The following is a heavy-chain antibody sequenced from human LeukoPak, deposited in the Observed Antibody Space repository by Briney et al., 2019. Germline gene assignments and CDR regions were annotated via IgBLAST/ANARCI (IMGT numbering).Heavy chain of an antibody. CDR3: ARTAALWFGELH. Sequence: ASVKASCKASGGTFSSYAINWVRQAPGQGLEWMGGIIPIFGTANYAQKFQGRVTITADESTSTAYMELSSLRSEDTAVYYCARTAALWFGELHWGQGTLVTVSS. D-gene: IGHD3-10*01. CDR1: GGTFSSYA. CDR2: IIPIFGTA. J-gene: IGHJ4*02. V-gene: IGHV1-69*13.